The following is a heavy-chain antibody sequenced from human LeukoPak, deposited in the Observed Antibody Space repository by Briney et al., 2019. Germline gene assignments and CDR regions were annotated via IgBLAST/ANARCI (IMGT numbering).Heavy chain of an antibody. V-gene: IGHV4-59*01. Sequence: SETLSLTCTVSGGSISSYYWSWIRQPPGKGLEWIGSIYHSGSTYYNPSLKSRVTISVDTSKNQFSLKLSSVTAADTAVYYCARQYYDILTGPFDYWGQGTLVTVSS. CDR1: GGSISSYY. J-gene: IGHJ4*02. D-gene: IGHD3-9*01. CDR3: ARQYYDILTGPFDY. CDR2: IYHSGST.